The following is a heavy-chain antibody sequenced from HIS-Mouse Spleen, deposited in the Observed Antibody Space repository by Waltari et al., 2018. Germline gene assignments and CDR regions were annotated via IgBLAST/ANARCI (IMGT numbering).Heavy chain of an antibody. J-gene: IGHJ4*02. D-gene: IGHD6-19*01. CDR2: IDWDDDK. CDR1: GFSLSTSGVS. V-gene: IGHV2-70*15. Sequence: QVTLRESGPALVKPTQTLTLTCTFSGFSLSTSGVSVTWIRQPPGKALKWLARIDWDDDKYYSTSLKTRLTISKDTSKNQVVLTMTNMDPVDTATYYCARIAEGYSSGWYAFDYWGQGTLVTVSS. CDR3: ARIAEGYSSGWYAFDY.